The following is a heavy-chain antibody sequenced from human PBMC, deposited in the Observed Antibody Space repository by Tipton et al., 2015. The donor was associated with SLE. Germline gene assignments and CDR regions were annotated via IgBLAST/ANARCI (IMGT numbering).Heavy chain of an antibody. J-gene: IGHJ3*02. CDR1: GGSISSSSYY. Sequence: TLSLTCTVSGGSISSSSYYWGWIRPPPGKGLAWIGSIYYSGSTYYNPSLKSRVTISVDTSKNQFTLKLSSVTAADTAVYYCAREDVGVMVEASFDIWGQGTVVTVSS. CDR2: IYYSGST. CDR3: AREDVGVMVEASFDI. D-gene: IGHD2-15*01. V-gene: IGHV4-39*02.